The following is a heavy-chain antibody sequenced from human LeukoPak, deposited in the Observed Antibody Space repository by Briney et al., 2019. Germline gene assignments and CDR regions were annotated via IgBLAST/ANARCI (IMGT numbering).Heavy chain of an antibody. D-gene: IGHD4-17*01. V-gene: IGHV3-30-3*01. CDR2: ISYDGSNK. J-gene: IGHJ4*02. CDR1: GFTFSSYA. Sequence: GRSLRLSCAASGFTFSSYAMHWVRQAPGKGLEWVAVISYDGSNKYYADSVKGRFTISRDNSKNTLYLQMNSLRAEDTAAYYCARVPTLHGDYDEDYWGQGTLVTVSS. CDR3: ARVPTLHGDYDEDY.